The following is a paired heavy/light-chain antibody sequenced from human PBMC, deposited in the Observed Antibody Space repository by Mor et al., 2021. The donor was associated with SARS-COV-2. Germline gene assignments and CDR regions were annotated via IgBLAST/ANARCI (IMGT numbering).Light chain of an antibody. CDR3: QQYGSSPYT. CDR1: QSVSSNY. Sequence: EIVLTQSPGTLSLSPGERATLSCRASQSVSSNYLAWYQQKPGQAPRLLIYGASSRATGIPDRFSGSGSGTDFTLTISRLEPEDFAVYYCQQYGSSPYTFGQGTKLDIK. CDR2: GAS. V-gene: IGKV3-20*01. J-gene: IGKJ2*01.
Heavy chain of an antibody. Sequence: QVQLVQSGAEVKKPGASLTVSCEASGYTFTSYAVHWVRQAPGQRLEWLGWINVGNGNTKYSQKFQGRVTITRDTSASTAYMELSSLRSEDTAVYYCARGSSGAVAADWGQGTLVTVSS. CDR3: ARGSSGAVAAD. J-gene: IGHJ4*02. D-gene: IGHD6-19*01. V-gene: IGHV1-3*01. CDR1: GYTFTSYA. CDR2: INVGNGNT.